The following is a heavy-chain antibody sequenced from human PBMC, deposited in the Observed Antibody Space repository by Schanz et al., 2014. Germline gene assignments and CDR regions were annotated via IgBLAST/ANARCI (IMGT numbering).Heavy chain of an antibody. J-gene: IGHJ4*02. CDR2: IDGKSTTV. D-gene: IGHD2-15*01. CDR3: ARDRGYCSGGSCLTFDY. V-gene: IGHV3-48*01. Sequence: EVQLVESGGGLVKPGGSLRLSCEASEFTFSSYKMNWVRQAPGKGLEWLSYIDGKSTTVYYADSVKGRFTVSRDNARNSLYLHMNTLGAEDTAVYYCARDRGYCSGGSCLTFDYWGQGTLVTVSS. CDR1: EFTFSSYK.